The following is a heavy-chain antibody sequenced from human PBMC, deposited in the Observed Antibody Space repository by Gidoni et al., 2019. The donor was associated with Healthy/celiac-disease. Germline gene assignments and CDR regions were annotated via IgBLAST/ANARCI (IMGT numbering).Heavy chain of an antibody. D-gene: IGHD3-3*01. J-gene: IGHJ4*02. V-gene: IGHV1-2*04. Sequence: QVQLVQSGAEVKKPGASVKVSCKASGYNFTGYYMHWVRQAPGQGLEWMGWINPKSGGTNYAQKFQGWVTMTRDTSISTAYMELSRLRSDDTAVYYCARGAIVGGIFGVVIPDLLYYWGQGTLVTVSS. CDR2: INPKSGGT. CDR1: GYNFTGYY. CDR3: ARGAIVGGIFGVVIPDLLYY.